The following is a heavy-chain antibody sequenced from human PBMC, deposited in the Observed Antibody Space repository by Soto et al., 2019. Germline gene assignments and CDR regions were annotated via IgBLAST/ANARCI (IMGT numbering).Heavy chain of an antibody. CDR2: IYYSGST. Sequence: SETLSLTCTVSGGSISSYYWSWIRQPPGKGLEWIGYIYYSGSTNYNPSLKSRVTISVDTSKNQFSLKLSSVTAADTAVYYCSRNQYCYYYYYIDVWGKGTTVTGS. CDR1: GGSISSYY. J-gene: IGHJ6*03. CDR3: SRNQYCYYYYYIDV. V-gene: IGHV4-59*01.